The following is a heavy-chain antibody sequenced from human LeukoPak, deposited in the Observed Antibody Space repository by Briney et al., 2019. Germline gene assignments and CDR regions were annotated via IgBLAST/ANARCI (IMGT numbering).Heavy chain of an antibody. D-gene: IGHD6-6*01. CDR2: ISYDGSNK. V-gene: IGHV3-30*18. CDR3: AKEGGEYSSSSPDY. CDR1: GFTFSSYG. Sequence: GGSLRLSCAASGFTFSSYGMHWVRQAPGKGLEWVAVISYDGSNKYYADSVKGRFTISRDNSKNTLYLQMNSLRAEDTAVYYCAKEGGEYSSSSPDYWGQGTLVTVSS. J-gene: IGHJ4*02.